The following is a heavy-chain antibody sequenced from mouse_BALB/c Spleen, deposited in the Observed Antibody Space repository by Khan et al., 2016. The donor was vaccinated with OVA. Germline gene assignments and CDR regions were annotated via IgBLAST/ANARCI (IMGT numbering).Heavy chain of an antibody. D-gene: IGHD2-1*01. V-gene: IGHV1S81*02. CDR1: GYTFTSYY. CDR3: ARAGYGNPFAY. CDR2: INPNNGDS. J-gene: IGHJ3*01. Sequence: QVQLKESGAELVKPGTSVKISCKASGYTFTSYYMYWVKQRPGQGLEWIGGINPNNGDSNFNEKFKSKATLTVDKSSSTAYIQLGILTSEDSAVDYCARAGYGNPFAYWGQGTLVTVSA.